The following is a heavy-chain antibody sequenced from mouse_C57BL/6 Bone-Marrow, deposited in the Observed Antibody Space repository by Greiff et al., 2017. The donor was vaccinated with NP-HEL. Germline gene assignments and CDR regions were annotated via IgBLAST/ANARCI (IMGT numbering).Heavy chain of an antibody. D-gene: IGHD1-1*01. Sequence: VQLQQSGAELVRPGASVKLSCTASGFNIKDDYMHWVKQRPEQGLEWIGWIDPENGDTEYASKFQGKATITADTSSNTAYLQLSSLTSEDTAVYYCTHYYGSSYAYWGQGTTLTVSS. J-gene: IGHJ2*01. V-gene: IGHV14-4*01. CDR1: GFNIKDDY. CDR2: IDPENGDT. CDR3: THYYGSSYAY.